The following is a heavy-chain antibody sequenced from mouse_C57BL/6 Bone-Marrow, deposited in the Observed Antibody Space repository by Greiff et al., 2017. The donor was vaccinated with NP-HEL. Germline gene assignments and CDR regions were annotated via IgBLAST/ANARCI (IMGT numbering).Heavy chain of an antibody. CDR1: GYTFPSYW. V-gene: IGHV1-50*01. CDR3: ARVRRTYTSYAMDY. D-gene: IGHD5-1*01. J-gene: IGHJ4*01. CDR2: LDPSARYT. Sequence: VQLQQPGAELVTPGASVKLSCKASGYTFPSYWMQWVKQRPGQGLAWIGELDPSARYTNYNQKFKGKAPLTVDTSSSTAYMKLSSLTSEDAAVYYWARVRRTYTSYAMDYWGQGTSVTVSS.